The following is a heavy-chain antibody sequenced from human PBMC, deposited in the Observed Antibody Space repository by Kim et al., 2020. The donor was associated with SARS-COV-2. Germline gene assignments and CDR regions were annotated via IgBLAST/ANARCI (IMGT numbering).Heavy chain of an antibody. CDR2: INTDGSFT. D-gene: IGHD5-18*01. CDR3: ARDPKHNYGYV. CDR1: GFTFGNYW. V-gene: IGHV3-74*03. Sequence: GGSLRLSCAASGFTFGNYWMHWVRQAPGKGLLWVSRINTDGSFTTYADSVKGRFTISRDNAKNTLYLQMNSLTAEDTAVYYCARDPKHNYGYVWGQGALVTVSS. J-gene: IGHJ4*02.